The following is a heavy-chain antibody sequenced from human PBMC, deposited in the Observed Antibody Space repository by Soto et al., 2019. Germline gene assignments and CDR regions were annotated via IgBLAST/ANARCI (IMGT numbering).Heavy chain of an antibody. CDR1: GFTFSGSA. CDR2: IRSKANNYAT. CDR3: TNPQVYYGMGV. V-gene: IGHV3-73*02. J-gene: IGHJ6*02. Sequence: EVQLVESGGGLVQPGGSLKLSCAASGFTFSGSAVHWVRQASGKGLERVGRIRSKANNYATAYAASVQGRFTIFRDDLKNTAYLQMNSLKIEDTAVYYCTNPQVYYGMGVWGQGTTVTVSS.